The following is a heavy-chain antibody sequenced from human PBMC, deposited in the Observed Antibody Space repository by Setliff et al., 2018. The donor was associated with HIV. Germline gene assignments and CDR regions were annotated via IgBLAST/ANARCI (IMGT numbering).Heavy chain of an antibody. CDR3: ARGRMGYYGSGSYLP. D-gene: IGHD3-10*01. CDR1: GGSISSYC. J-gene: IGHJ5*02. V-gene: IGHV4-4*09. Sequence: KPSETLSLTCTVSGGSISSYCWNWIRQSPGRGLEWIGFIFSSGSTRYNPSLQSRVTISADTSKNQFSLKLTSVTAADTAVYYCARGRMGYYGSGSYLPWGQGMLVTVSS. CDR2: IFSSGST.